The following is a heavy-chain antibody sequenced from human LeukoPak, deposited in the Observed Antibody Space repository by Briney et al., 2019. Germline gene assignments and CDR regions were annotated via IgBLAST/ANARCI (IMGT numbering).Heavy chain of an antibody. V-gene: IGHV3-7*01. D-gene: IGHD2-2*01. Sequence: GGSLRLSCAASGFTFSSYWMSWVRQAPGKGLEWVANIKQDGSEKYYVDSVKGRFAISRDNAKNSRYLQMNSLRAEDTAVYYCARLGGYCSSTSCSSTNWFDPWGQGTLVTVSS. CDR1: GFTFSSYW. CDR3: ARLGGYCSSTSCSSTNWFDP. J-gene: IGHJ5*02. CDR2: IKQDGSEK.